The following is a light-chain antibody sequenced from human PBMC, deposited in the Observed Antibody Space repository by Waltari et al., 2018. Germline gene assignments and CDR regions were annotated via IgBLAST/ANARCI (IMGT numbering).Light chain of an antibody. V-gene: IGKV3-11*01. CDR1: QSVSSY. CDR2: DAS. J-gene: IGKJ3*01. CDR3: QQRSNWPPIFT. Sequence: EIVLTRSPATLSLSPGERATLSCRASQSVSSYLAWYQQKPGQAPRLLIFDASKRATGIPARVSGSGSGTDFTLTISSLEPEDFAVYYCQQRSNWPPIFTFGPGTKVDIK.